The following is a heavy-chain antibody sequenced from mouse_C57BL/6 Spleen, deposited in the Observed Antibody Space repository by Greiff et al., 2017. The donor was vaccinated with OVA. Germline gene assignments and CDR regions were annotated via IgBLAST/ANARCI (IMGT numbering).Heavy chain of an antibody. CDR1: GYTFTDYY. J-gene: IGHJ4*01. Sequence: EVQLQQSGPVLVKPGASVKMSCKASGYTFTDYYMNWVKQSHGKSLEWIGVINPYNGGTSYNQKFKGKATLTVDKSSSTADMELNSLTSEDSAVYYCARGGSRYYAMDYWGQGTSVTVSS. V-gene: IGHV1-19*01. CDR2: INPYNGGT. CDR3: ARGGSRYYAMDY.